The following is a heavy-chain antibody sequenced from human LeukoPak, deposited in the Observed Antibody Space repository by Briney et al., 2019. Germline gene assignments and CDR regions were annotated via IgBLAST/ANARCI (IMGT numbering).Heavy chain of an antibody. CDR2: TYYRSKWYN. CDR3: AREGITIFGVVTTFDY. D-gene: IGHD3-3*01. CDR1: GDSVSSNSAA. Sequence: PSQTLSLTCAISGDSVSSNSAAWNWIRQSPSRGLEWLGRTYYRSKWYNDYAVSVKSRITINPDTSKNQFSLQLNSVTPEDTAVYYCAREGITIFGVVTTFDYWGQGTLVTVSS. J-gene: IGHJ4*02. V-gene: IGHV6-1*01.